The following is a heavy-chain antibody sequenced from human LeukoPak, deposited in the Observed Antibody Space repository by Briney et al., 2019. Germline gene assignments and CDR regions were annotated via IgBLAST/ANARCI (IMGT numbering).Heavy chain of an antibody. Sequence: GGSLRLSCAASKFXFSFYAISWVRQAPGKGLEWVSEISSSGGSTYYADSVKGRFTISRDNSKNTLYLQMNSLRDEDTAVYYCARRDYYGLDYWGQGTLVSVSS. CDR2: ISSSGGST. CDR1: KFXFSFYA. V-gene: IGHV3-23*01. J-gene: IGHJ4*02. CDR3: ARRDYYGLDY. D-gene: IGHD3-10*01.